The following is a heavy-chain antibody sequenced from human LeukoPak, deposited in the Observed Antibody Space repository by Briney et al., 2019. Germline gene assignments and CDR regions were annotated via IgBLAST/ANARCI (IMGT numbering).Heavy chain of an antibody. J-gene: IGHJ4*02. D-gene: IGHD6-13*01. CDR2: ISGDATST. CDR1: GFTFDDYA. V-gene: IGHV3-43*02. CDR3: AKAPDAYSRSWSDY. Sequence: GGSLRLSCAASGFTFDDYAMHWVRQAPGKGLESVSLISGDATSTYYADSVKGRFTISRDNSKNSLYLQMNSLRTEDTALYYRAKAPDAYSRSWSDYWGQGTLVTVSS.